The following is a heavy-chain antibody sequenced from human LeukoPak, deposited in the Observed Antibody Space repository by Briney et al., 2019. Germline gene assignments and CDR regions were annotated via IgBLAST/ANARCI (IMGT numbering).Heavy chain of an antibody. Sequence: GGSLRLSCAASGFIFDDYAMHWVRQAPGEGLEWVSGISWNSGKIDYADSVKGRFTISRDNAKNSLYLQMNSLRVEDMALYYCAKDRGYSSSFFEIWGQGTLVTVSS. CDR1: GFIFDDYA. J-gene: IGHJ4*02. CDR2: ISWNSGKI. CDR3: AKDRGYSSSFFEI. V-gene: IGHV3-9*03. D-gene: IGHD6-19*01.